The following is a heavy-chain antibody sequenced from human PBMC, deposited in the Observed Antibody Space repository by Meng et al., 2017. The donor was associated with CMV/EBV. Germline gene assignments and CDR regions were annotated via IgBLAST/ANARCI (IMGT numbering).Heavy chain of an antibody. CDR2: IYSGGSST. CDR3: AKDSADYTIFGVVSSYYYGMDV. D-gene: IGHD3-3*01. J-gene: IGHJ6*02. Sequence: GESLKISCTASGFTFGDYAMSWVRQAPGKGLEWVSVIYSGGSSTYYVDSVKGRFTISRDNSKNTLYLQMNSLRAEDTAVYYCAKDSADYTIFGVVSSYYYGMDVWGQGTTVTVSS. CDR1: GFTFGDYA. V-gene: IGHV3-23*03.